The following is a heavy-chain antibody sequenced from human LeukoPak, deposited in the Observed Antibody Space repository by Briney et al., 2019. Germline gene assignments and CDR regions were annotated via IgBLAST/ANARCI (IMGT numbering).Heavy chain of an antibody. CDR2: ISSSGGTT. CDR1: GFTFISYA. D-gene: IGHD1-26*01. Sequence: GGSLRLSCAASGFTFISYAVNWVRQAPGKGLEWVSGISSSGGTTYYADSVKGRFTISRDNSKNTLYLQMNSLRGEDTAVYYCAKEDPGATFDYWGQGTLVTVSS. V-gene: IGHV3-23*01. J-gene: IGHJ4*02. CDR3: AKEDPGATFDY.